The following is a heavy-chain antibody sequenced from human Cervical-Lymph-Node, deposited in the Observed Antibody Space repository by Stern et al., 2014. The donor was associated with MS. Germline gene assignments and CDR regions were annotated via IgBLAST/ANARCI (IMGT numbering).Heavy chain of an antibody. Sequence: QVQLQESGPGLVKPSATLSLMCSVSSGFIGNNYWSWIRQPPGKGLAWIGRLYYSGSTYYTPALKSRVTISLDTSKTQLSLRLSSGTAADTAVYYCARAGPYDYIWGNFRHRAFYCDSWGQGALVTVSS. J-gene: IGHJ4*02. CDR2: LYYSGST. CDR1: SGFIGNNY. CDR3: ARAGPYDYIWGNFRHRAFYCDS. D-gene: IGHD3-16*02. V-gene: IGHV4-59*01.